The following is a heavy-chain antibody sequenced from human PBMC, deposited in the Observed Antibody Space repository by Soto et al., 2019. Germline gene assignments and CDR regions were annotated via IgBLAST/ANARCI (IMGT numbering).Heavy chain of an antibody. Sequence: SGGSLRLSCAASGFTFSSYAMSWVRQAPGKGLEWVSAISGSGGSTYYADSVKGRFTISRDNSKNTLYLQMNSLRAEDTAVYYCAKDGAQITMIVVVITKFDYWGQGTLVTVSS. CDR1: GFTFSSYA. CDR2: ISGSGGST. J-gene: IGHJ4*02. V-gene: IGHV3-23*01. CDR3: AKDGAQITMIVVVITKFDY. D-gene: IGHD3-22*01.